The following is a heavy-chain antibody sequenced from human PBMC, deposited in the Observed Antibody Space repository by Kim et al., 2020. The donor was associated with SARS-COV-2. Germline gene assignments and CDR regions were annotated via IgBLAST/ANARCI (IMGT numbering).Heavy chain of an antibody. Sequence: GGFLRLSCAASGLTVSNNYMTWVRQAPGKGLEWVSVMYTGGNTYYADSVKGRFTISRDNSKNTLYLHMNSLRAEDTAVYYCARSRDGYNGLFDYWGQGTLVAVSS. J-gene: IGHJ4*02. D-gene: IGHD5-12*01. V-gene: IGHV3-53*01. CDR2: MYTGGNT. CDR1: GLTVSNNY. CDR3: ARSRDGYNGLFDY.